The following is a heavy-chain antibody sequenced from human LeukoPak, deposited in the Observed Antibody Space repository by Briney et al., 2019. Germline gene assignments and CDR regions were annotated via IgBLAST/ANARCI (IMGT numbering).Heavy chain of an antibody. D-gene: IGHD2-2*01. Sequence: PSQTLSLTCTVSGGSISSGGYYWSWVRQHPGKCLEWIGYIYYSGSTYYKPSLKSRVTISVDTSKNQFSLKLSSVTAADTAVYYCARQVPAAHYYYYYGMDVWGQGTTVTVSS. CDR2: IYYSGST. CDR3: ARQVPAAHYYYYYGMDV. J-gene: IGHJ6*02. CDR1: GGSISSGGYY. V-gene: IGHV4-31*03.